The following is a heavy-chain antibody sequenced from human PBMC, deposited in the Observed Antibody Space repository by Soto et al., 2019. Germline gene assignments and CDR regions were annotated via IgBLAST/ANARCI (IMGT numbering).Heavy chain of an antibody. J-gene: IGHJ6*02. V-gene: IGHV5-10-1*01. D-gene: IGHD2-2*01. Sequence: GESLKISCKGSGYNFTSYWINWVRQMPGKGLEWMGRIDPSDSYINYSPSFQGHVTISADRSTNTAYLQWSSLKASDTATYYCARRGYCTGTSCYAMRYFGMDVWGQGTTVTVSS. CDR1: GYNFTSYW. CDR2: IDPSDSYI. CDR3: ARRGYCTGTSCYAMRYFGMDV.